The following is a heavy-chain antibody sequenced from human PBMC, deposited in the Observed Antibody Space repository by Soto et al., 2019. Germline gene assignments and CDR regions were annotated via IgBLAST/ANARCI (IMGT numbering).Heavy chain of an antibody. CDR2: ISYDENNR. CDR1: GFTFRSYA. J-gene: IGHJ5*02. Sequence: QVQLVESGGGVVQPGRSLRLSCAASGFTFRSYAMHWVRQAPGKGLEWVATISYDENNRYYTDSVKGRFTMSRDNSKNTVYLQVNSLRDEDTAVYYCARAMDIGMASKDNWFDPWGQGTLVTVSS. CDR3: ARAMDIGMASKDNWFDP. V-gene: IGHV3-30-3*01. D-gene: IGHD2-2*03.